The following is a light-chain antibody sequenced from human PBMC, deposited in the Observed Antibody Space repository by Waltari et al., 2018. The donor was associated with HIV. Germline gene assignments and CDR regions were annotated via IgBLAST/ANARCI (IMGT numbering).Light chain of an antibody. V-gene: IGKV4-1*01. CDR3: QQYYGSPYT. J-gene: IGKJ2*01. CDR2: WAS. Sequence: DIVMTQSTDSLAVSLGERATINCKSSQSVLYSSNNKNYLAWYQQKPGQPPKLLIFWASTRESGVPDRFSGSGSGTDFTLTISSLQAEDVAVYYCQQYYGSPYTFGQGTKLE. CDR1: QSVLYSSNNKNY.